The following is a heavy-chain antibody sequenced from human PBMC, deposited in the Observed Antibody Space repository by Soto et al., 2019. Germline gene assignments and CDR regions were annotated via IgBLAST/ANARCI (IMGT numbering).Heavy chain of an antibody. CDR3: AKESYDSSGYPLDY. V-gene: IGHV3-23*01. D-gene: IGHD3-22*01. CDR1: GFTFSSYA. J-gene: IGHJ4*02. CDR2: ISGSGGST. Sequence: HPVGSLRLSCAASGFTFSSYAMSWVRQAPGKGLEWVSAISGSGGSTYYADSVKGRFTISRDNSKNTLYLQMNSLRAEDTAVYYCAKESYDSSGYPLDYWGQGTLVTVSS.